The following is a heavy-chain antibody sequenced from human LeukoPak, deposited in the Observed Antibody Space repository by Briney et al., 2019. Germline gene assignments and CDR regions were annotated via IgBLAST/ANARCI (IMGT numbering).Heavy chain of an antibody. CDR3: AREDGSGSPYDY. CDR1: GFTFSSYS. V-gene: IGHV3-21*01. Sequence: GGSLRLSCAASGFTFSSYSMNWVRQAPGKGLEWVSSISSSSSYIYYADSVKGRFTISRDNAKNSLYLQMNSLRAEDTAVYYCAREDGSGSPYDYWGQRTLVTVSS. J-gene: IGHJ4*02. D-gene: IGHD3-10*01. CDR2: ISSSSSYI.